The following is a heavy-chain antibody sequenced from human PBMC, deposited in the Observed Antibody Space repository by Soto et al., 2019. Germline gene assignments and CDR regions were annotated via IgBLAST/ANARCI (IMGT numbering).Heavy chain of an antibody. CDR1: GGSSSSGGYY. D-gene: IGHD6-13*01. J-gene: IGHJ6*02. CDR2: IYYSGST. CDR3: ARDGWEQQLVPGYYYYGMDV. V-gene: IGHV4-31*03. Sequence: PSETLSLTCTVSGGSSSSGGYYWSWIRQHPGKGLEWIGYIYYSGSTYYNPSLKSRVTISVDTSKNQFSLKLSSVTAADTAVYYCARDGWEQQLVPGYYYYGMDVWGQGTTVTVSS.